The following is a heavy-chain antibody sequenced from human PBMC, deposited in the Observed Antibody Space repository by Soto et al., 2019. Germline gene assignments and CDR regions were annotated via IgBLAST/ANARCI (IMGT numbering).Heavy chain of an antibody. J-gene: IGHJ6*02. Sequence: QVQLVQSGAEVKKPGSSVKVSCKASGGTFSRYTFTWVRQAPGQGLEWMGRIIPILDIPNYAQNFQGRVTITADKSTSTDYMALSSLRSDDTAVYYCASHFTGVRVLGTAPPGGDNYGWDVWGQGTTVTVSS. D-gene: IGHD2-21*02. CDR1: GGTFSRYT. CDR2: IIPILDIP. CDR3: ASHFTGVRVLGTAPPGGDNYGWDV. V-gene: IGHV1-69*02.